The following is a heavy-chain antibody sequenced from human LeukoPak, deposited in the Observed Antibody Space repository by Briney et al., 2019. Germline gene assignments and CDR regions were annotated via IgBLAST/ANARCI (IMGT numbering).Heavy chain of an antibody. CDR3: ARLGVAGDPSSAEYFQH. CDR1: GYTFTSYA. J-gene: IGHJ1*01. V-gene: IGHV1-18*01. Sequence: GASVKVSCKASGYTFTSYAISWVRQAPGQGLDWMGWISLYNPKTSYAQKFQGRVTMTTDTSTSTAYVELRSLRSDDTAVYYCARLGVAGDPSSAEYFQHWGQGTLLTVSS. D-gene: IGHD6-19*01. CDR2: ISLYNPKT.